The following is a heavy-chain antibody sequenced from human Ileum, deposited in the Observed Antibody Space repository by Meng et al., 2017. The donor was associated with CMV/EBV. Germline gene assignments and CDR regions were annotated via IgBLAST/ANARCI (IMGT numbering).Heavy chain of an antibody. CDR3: TRKISSGYYLNWFDP. CDR1: EESITSFNG. V-gene: IGHV4-4*01. D-gene: IGHD3-22*01. CDR2: INHSGTT. J-gene: IGHJ5*02. Sequence: SEESITSFNGWTWVRQSPGKGLGWIGEINHSGTTNYNPSLRSRVTISVDKSKNQFFLKLTSVTAADTALYFCTRKISSGYYLNWFDPWGRGTLVTVSS.